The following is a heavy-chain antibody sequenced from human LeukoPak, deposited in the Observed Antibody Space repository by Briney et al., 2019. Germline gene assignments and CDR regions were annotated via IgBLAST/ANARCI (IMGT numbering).Heavy chain of an antibody. J-gene: IGHJ5*02. Sequence: GASVNVSCKACGYTFTRYAMHWVRQPPAQTLEWMGWINAGNGNTKYSQKFQERVTITRHTSASTAYMELSSLRSEDTAVYYCARALGFGELLTQDNWFDPWGQGTLVTVSS. V-gene: IGHV1-3*01. CDR1: GYTFTRYA. CDR3: ARALGFGELLTQDNWFDP. CDR2: INAGNGNT. D-gene: IGHD3-10*01.